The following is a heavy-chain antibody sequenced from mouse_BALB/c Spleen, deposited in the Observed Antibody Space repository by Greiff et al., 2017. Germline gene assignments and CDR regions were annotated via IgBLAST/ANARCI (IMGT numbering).Heavy chain of an antibody. CDR2: ISYDGSN. Sequence: EVKLQESGPGLVKPSQSLSLTCSVTGYSITSGYYWNWIRQFPGNKLEWMGYISYDGSNNYNPSLKNRISITRDTSKNQFFLKLNSVTTEDTATYYCASPLITTVVATDYWGQGTSVTVSS. D-gene: IGHD1-1*01. CDR1: GYSITSGYY. V-gene: IGHV3-6*02. CDR3: ASPLITTVVATDY. J-gene: IGHJ4*01.